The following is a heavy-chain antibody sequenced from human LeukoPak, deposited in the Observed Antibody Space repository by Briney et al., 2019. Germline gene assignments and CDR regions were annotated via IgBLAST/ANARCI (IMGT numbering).Heavy chain of an antibody. J-gene: IGHJ4*02. CDR3: ARGGETWIQLGLIAY. D-gene: IGHD5-18*01. Sequence: GSLRLSCAASGFTFSSYEMNWVRQAPGKGLEWVSYISSSGSTIYYADSVKGRFTISRDNAKNSLYLQMNSLRAEDTAVYYCARGGETWIQLGLIAYWGQGTLVTVSS. CDR1: GFTFSSYE. CDR2: ISSSGSTI. V-gene: IGHV3-48*03.